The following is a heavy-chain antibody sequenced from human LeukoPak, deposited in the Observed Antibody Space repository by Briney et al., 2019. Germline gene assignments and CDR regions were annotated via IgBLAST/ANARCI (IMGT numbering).Heavy chain of an antibody. V-gene: IGHV1-2*06. J-gene: IGHJ4*02. CDR1: GYTFTGYY. CDR3: ARGLGGLGIFDY. Sequence: ASVKVSCNASGYTFTGYYMHWVRQAPGQGLEWMGRINPNSGGTNYAQKFQGRVTMTRDTSISTAYMELSRLRSDDTAVYYCARGLGGLGIFDYWGQGTLVTVSS. D-gene: IGHD7-27*01. CDR2: INPNSGGT.